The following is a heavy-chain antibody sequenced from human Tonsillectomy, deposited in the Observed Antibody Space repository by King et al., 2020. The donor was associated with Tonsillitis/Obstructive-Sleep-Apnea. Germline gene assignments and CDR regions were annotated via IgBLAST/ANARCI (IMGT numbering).Heavy chain of an antibody. CDR2: IGTAGDT. V-gene: IGHV3-13*04. CDR3: AREGRGGYCSSTSCYRPRGYMDV. CDR1: GFTFSSYG. J-gene: IGHJ6*03. D-gene: IGHD2-2*01. Sequence: DVQLVESGGGVVQPGRSLRLSCAASGFTFSSYGMHWVRQATGKGLEWVSAIGTAGDTYYPGSVKGRFTISRENAKNSLYLQMNSLRAGDTAVYYCAREGRGGYCSSTSCYRPRGYMDVWGKGTTVTVSS.